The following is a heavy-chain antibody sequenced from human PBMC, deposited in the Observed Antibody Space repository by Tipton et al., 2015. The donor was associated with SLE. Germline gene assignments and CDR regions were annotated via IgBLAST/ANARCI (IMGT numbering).Heavy chain of an antibody. D-gene: IGHD2-2*01. CDR1: GGSITNYY. J-gene: IGHJ4*02. CDR2: ICCGGST. V-gene: IGHV4-4*07. CDR3: VVCSPSSCSYFDY. Sequence: TLSLTCTVSGGSITNYYWGWVRQPAGKGLEWIGRICCGGSTKYNPSLDSRVSLSVDASKDQFSLKLSSVTAADTAVYYCVVCSPSSCSYFDYWGQGRPVTVSS.